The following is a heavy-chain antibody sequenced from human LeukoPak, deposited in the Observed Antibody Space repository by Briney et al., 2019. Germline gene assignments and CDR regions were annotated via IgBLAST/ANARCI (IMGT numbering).Heavy chain of an antibody. V-gene: IGHV1-18*01. Sequence: ASVTVSCKASGYTFTSYGISWGRQAPGQGLEWMGWISAYNGNTNYAQKLQGRVTMTTDTSTSTAYVELTSLRSDDTAVYYCAITPGQLKEMDVWGKGTTVTVSS. J-gene: IGHJ6*04. D-gene: IGHD6-6*01. CDR2: ISAYNGNT. CDR1: GYTFTSYG. CDR3: AITPGQLKEMDV.